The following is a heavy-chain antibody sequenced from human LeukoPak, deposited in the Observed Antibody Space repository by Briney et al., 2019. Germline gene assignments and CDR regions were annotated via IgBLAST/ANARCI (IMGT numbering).Heavy chain of an antibody. D-gene: IGHD3-22*01. CDR3: VRDREVRGWYFDP. V-gene: IGHV4-4*02. CDR2: IFHTGST. CDR1: GGTISRGHW. J-gene: IGHJ2*01. Sequence: RSSGTLSLTCTVSGGTISRGHWWSWVRQPPGKGLEWIGEIFHTGSTDYNPSLKSRVSISVDKSKNQFSLNLTFVIAADTAVYYCVRDREVRGWYFDPWGRGTLVTVSS.